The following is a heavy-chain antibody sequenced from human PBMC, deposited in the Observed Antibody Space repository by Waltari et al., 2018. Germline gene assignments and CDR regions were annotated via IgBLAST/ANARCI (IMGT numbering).Heavy chain of an antibody. CDR2: IKSKTDGGTT. CDR1: GFTFSNAW. CDR3: TTVASHDYVWGSYRYTDY. Sequence: EVQLVESGGGLVKPGGSLRLSCAASGFTFSNAWLGWVRQAPGKGLGWVGRIKSKTDGGTTDYAAPVKGRFTISRDDSKNTLYLQMNSLKTEDTAVYYCTTVASHDYVWGSYRYTDYWGQGTLVTVSS. D-gene: IGHD3-16*02. J-gene: IGHJ4*02. V-gene: IGHV3-15*01.